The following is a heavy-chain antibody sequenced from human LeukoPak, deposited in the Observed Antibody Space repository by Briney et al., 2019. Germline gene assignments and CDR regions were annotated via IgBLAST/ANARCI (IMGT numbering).Heavy chain of an antibody. CDR2: INHSGST. V-gene: IGHV4-34*01. D-gene: IGHD4/OR15-4a*01. J-gene: IGHJ4*02. Sequence: PSETLSLTCAVYGGSFSGYYWSWIRQPPGKGLEWIGEINHSGSTNYNPSLKSRVTIPVDTSRNQFSLKLSSVTAADTAVYYCAAAMVYYFDYWGQGTLVTVSS. CDR1: GGSFSGYY. CDR3: AAAMVYYFDY.